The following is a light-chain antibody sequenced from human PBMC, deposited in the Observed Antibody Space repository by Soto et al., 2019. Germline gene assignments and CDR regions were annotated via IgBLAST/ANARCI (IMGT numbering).Light chain of an antibody. CDR3: QQYGSSIQT. CDR2: GAS. V-gene: IGKV3-20*01. J-gene: IGKJ1*01. Sequence: EIVLTQFPGTLSLSPGERATLSCRASQSVGSNYLAWYQQRPGQPPNLLIFGASHRAPDIPDRFSGSGSGTDVTLNISRLEPEDFAVYYCQQYGSSIQTFGQGTKVEIK. CDR1: QSVGSNY.